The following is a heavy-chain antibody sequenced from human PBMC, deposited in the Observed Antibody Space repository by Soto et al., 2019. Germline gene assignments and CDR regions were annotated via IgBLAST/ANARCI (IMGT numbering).Heavy chain of an antibody. CDR1: GGSISSGDYY. CDR3: SSVGYRLRHGYGMDV. CDR2: IYYSGST. V-gene: IGHV4-30-4*01. Sequence: SETLCVTCTVSGGSISSGDYYWSWIRQPPGKGLEWIGYIYYSGSTYYNPSLKSRVTISVDTSKSQFSLKLSSVTAADTAVYYCSSVGYRLRHGYGMDVWGQGYTVIVSS. D-gene: IGHD2-2*01. J-gene: IGHJ6*02.